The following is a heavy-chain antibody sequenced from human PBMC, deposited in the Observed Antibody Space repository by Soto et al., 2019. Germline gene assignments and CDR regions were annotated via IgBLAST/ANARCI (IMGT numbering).Heavy chain of an antibody. CDR1: GGSISSSSYY. J-gene: IGHJ6*03. CDR2: IYYSGST. CDR3: ARVLVVPAAIDYYYYYMDV. Sequence: SETLSLTCTVSGGSISSSSYYWGWIRQPPGKGLEWIGSIYYSGSTNYNPSLKGRVTISVDTSKNQFSLKLSSVTAADTAVYYCARVLVVPAAIDYYYYYMDVWGKGTTVTVSS. D-gene: IGHD2-2*01. V-gene: IGHV4-39*07.